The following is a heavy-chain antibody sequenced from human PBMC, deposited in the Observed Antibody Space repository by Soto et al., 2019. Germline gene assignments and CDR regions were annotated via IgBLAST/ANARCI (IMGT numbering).Heavy chain of an antibody. D-gene: IGHD4-17*01. CDR1: GVSISSYY. J-gene: IGHJ4*02. CDR3: ARAMATVTTIDY. CDR2: IYHSGST. Sequence: SETLSLXCTVSGVSISSYYWSWIRQPPGKGLEWIGYIYHSGSTNYNPSLKSRVTISVDRSKNQFSLKLSSVTAADTAVYYCARAMATVTTIDYWGQGTLVTVSS. V-gene: IGHV4-59*12.